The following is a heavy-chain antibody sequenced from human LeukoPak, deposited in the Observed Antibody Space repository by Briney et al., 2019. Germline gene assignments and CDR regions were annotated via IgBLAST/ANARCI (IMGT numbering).Heavy chain of an antibody. CDR3: ARAAYDNSGYLTL. D-gene: IGHD3-22*01. V-gene: IGHV3-33*01. CDR2: IWYDGTNK. Sequence: PGGSLRLSCGASGFTFSGYGMHWVRQAPGKGREWVAGIWYDGTNKYYADFVKGRFTISRDSSKNTLYLQLNSLSAEDTAVYYCARAAYDNSGYLTLWGQGTLVTASS. CDR1: GFTFSGYG. J-gene: IGHJ4*02.